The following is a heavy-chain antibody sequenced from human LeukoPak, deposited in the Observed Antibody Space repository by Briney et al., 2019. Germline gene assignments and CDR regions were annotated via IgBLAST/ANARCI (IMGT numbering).Heavy chain of an antibody. Sequence: SDPLSLTCTVSGGSISIYYWLEFRQPPGRGLVWIGYIYYRGSTNYNPSLKSRVTISVDTSKNQFSLKLSSVTAADTAVYYCARDRHSSSARFDPWGQGTLVTVSS. CDR1: GGSISIYY. V-gene: IGHV4-59*01. D-gene: IGHD6-13*01. J-gene: IGHJ5*02. CDR3: ARDRHSSSARFDP. CDR2: IYYRGST.